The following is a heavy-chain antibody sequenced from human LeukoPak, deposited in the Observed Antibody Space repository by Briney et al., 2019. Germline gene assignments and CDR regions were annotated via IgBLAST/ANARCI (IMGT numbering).Heavy chain of an antibody. D-gene: IGHD1-26*01. V-gene: IGHV1-2*02. CDR1: GYTFTGYY. Sequence: ASVKVSCKASGYTFTGYYMHWVRQAPGQGLEWMGWINPNSGGTNYAQKFQGRVTMTRDTSISTAYMELSRLRSEDTAVYYCARAFVVDQVGATSGIDYWGQGTLVTVSS. J-gene: IGHJ4*02. CDR3: ARAFVVDQVGATSGIDY. CDR2: INPNSGGT.